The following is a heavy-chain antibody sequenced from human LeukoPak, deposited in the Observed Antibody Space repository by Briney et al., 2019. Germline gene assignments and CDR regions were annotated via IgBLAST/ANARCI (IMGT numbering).Heavy chain of an antibody. CDR3: ARGIEGEINY. J-gene: IGHJ4*02. Sequence: SETLSLTCAVYGGSFSGYYWSWIRQPPGKGLEWIGEINHSGSTNYNPSLKSRVTISVDTSKNQFSLKLSSVTAADTAVYYCARGIEGEINYWGQGTLVTVSS. V-gene: IGHV4-34*01. CDR2: INHSGST. CDR1: GGSFSGYY. D-gene: IGHD5-24*01.